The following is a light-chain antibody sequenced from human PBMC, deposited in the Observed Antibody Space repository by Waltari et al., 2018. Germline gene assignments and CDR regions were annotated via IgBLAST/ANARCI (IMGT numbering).Light chain of an antibody. J-gene: IGLJ2*01. CDR3: HSRDSSGDVV. Sequence: SSELTQDPAVSVALGQTVRITCQGDSLSTYYVSWFQQKPGQAPALVIYGKNNRPSGIPDRFSASTSGSTSSLTSIGAQAEDEADYYCHSRDSSGDVVIGGGTKLTVV. V-gene: IGLV3-19*01. CDR2: GKN. CDR1: SLSTYY.